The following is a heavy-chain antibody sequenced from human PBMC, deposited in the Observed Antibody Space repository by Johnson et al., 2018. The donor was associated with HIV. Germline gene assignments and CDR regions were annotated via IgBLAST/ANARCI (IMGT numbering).Heavy chain of an antibody. D-gene: IGHD3-10*01. CDR3: ARAGKWSGNAFDI. J-gene: IGHJ3*02. CDR1: GFTFSSYD. V-gene: IGHV3-13*01. CDR2: IDTAGDT. Sequence: VQLVESGGGLVQPGGSLRLSCAASGFTFSSYDMHWVRQPTGKGLEWVSVIDTAGDTYYAGRVKGRFTISRENAKKSLYLQMNSLRAGGTAGYYCARAGKWSGNAFDIWGQGTTVTVSS.